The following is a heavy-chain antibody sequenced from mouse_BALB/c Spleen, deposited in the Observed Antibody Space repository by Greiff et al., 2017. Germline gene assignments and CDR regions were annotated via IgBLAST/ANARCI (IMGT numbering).Heavy chain of an antibody. V-gene: IGHV1S137*01. CDR3: ARNRSNYEEGSYAMDY. CDR2: ISTYYGDA. D-gene: IGHD2-5*01. CDR1: GYTFTDYA. J-gene: IGHJ4*01. Sequence: VQLQQSGAELVRPGVSVKISCKGSGYTFTDYAMHWVKQSHAKSLEWIGVISTYYGDASYNQKFKGKATMTVDKSSSTAYMELARLTSEDSAIYYCARNRSNYEEGSYAMDYWGQGTSGTVSS.